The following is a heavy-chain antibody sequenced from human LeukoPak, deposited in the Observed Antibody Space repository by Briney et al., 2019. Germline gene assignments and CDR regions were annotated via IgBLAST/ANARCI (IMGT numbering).Heavy chain of an antibody. V-gene: IGHV4-39*01. J-gene: IGHJ4*02. D-gene: IGHD5-12*01. CDR2: IYYSGST. CDR1: GGSISSSSYY. CDR3: ASKRIVATIYDY. Sequence: SETLSLTCTVSGGSISSSSYYWGWIRQPPGKGLEWIGSIYYSGSTYYNPSLKSRVTISVDTPKNQFSLKLSSVTAADTAVYYCASKRIVATIYDYWGQGTLVTVSS.